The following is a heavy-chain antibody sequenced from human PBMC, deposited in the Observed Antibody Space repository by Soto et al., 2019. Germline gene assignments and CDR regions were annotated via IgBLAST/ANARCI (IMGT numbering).Heavy chain of an antibody. D-gene: IGHD2-2*01. V-gene: IGHV3-7*03. CDR1: GFTFSSYW. J-gene: IGHJ4*02. Sequence: EVHLVGSGGDLVQPGGSLRLSCLASGFTFSSYWMSWVRQAPGKGLEWVANIKQDGSEKYYVDSVKGRFTISRDNAKNSLYLQMNSLRAKDTAVYYCVTSRSLDYWGQGTLVTVSS. CDR3: VTSRSLDY. CDR2: IKQDGSEK.